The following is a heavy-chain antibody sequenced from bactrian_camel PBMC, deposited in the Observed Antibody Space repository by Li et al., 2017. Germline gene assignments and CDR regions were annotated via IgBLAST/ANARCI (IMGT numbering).Heavy chain of an antibody. Sequence: VQLVESGGGSVQAGGSLRLSCAAPGYTYDTYCMGWFRQAPGKEREEVARIYTRSRNTNYADSVKGRFTISKDNAKNTLYLQMNSLKPEDTAMYYCAAGGGRWPRPLHQYDYVHWGQGTQVTVS. V-gene: IGHV3-2*01. CDR2: IYTRSRNT. J-gene: IGHJ4*01. D-gene: IGHD2*01. CDR3: AAGGGRWPRPLHQYDYVH. CDR1: GYTYDTYC.